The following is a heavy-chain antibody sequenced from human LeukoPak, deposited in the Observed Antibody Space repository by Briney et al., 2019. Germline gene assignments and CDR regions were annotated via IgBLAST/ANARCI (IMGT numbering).Heavy chain of an antibody. CDR1: GFTFSNYA. D-gene: IGHD3-22*01. V-gene: IGHV3-23*01. CDR2: ITGSGGGT. J-gene: IGHJ4*01. Sequence: GGSLRLSCAASGFTFSNYAMSWVRQAPGKGLEWVSGITGSGGGTYYGDYVKGRCTISRDNSKKTLYLQMNSLRAEDTAVYYCAKDGSGYYPNYFDYWGHGTPVTVSS. CDR3: AKDGSGYYPNYFDY.